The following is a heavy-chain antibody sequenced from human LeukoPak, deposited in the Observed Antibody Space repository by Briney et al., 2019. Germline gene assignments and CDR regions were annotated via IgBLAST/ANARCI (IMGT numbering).Heavy chain of an antibody. V-gene: IGHV3-7*01. J-gene: IGHJ3*02. CDR1: GFTFSSYE. CDR3: ARSYYYGSGSPNRAFDI. Sequence: PGGSLRLSCAASGFTFSSYEMNWVRQAPRKGLEWLANIKEDGSEKYYVDSVKGRFTISRGNAKNSLYLQMNSLRAEDTAVYYCARSYYYGSGSPNRAFDIWGQGTMVTVSS. CDR2: IKEDGSEK. D-gene: IGHD3-10*01.